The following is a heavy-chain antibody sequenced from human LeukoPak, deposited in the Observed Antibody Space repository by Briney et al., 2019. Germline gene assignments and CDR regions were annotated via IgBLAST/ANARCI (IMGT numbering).Heavy chain of an antibody. J-gene: IGHJ3*02. V-gene: IGHV3-30*18. CDR2: ISYDGSNK. D-gene: IGHD7-27*01. Sequence: GGSLRLSCAASGFTFSSYGIHWVRQAPGKGLEWVALISYDGSNKYYADSVKGRFTISRDNSKNTLYLQMNSLRPEDTAVYYCAKDGGPGDLISFDAFDIRGQGTMVTVSS. CDR1: GFTFSSYG. CDR3: AKDGGPGDLISFDAFDI.